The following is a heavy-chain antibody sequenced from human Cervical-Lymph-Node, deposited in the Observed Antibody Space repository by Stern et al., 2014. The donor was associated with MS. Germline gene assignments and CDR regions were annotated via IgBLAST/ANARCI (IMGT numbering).Heavy chain of an antibody. CDR3: ARKDGDY. J-gene: IGHJ4*02. CDR1: GGAVSAYH. V-gene: IGHV4-59*02. Sequence: QVQLQESGPGLVKPSETLSLTCTVSGGAVSAYHWTWFRQPPGKALEWIGYIEYSGSTTYNPSLKRRVSISMDTSKNQLSLKLRSVTATDTAIYYCARKDGDYWGQGALVTVSS. D-gene: IGHD6-6*01. CDR2: IEYSGST.